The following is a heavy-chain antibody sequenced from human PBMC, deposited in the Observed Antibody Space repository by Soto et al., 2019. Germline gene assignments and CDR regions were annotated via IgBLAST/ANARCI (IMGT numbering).Heavy chain of an antibody. Sequence: EVQLVESGGGLVQPGGSLRLSCAASGFSFSGYAMHWVRQAPGKGLEYVSAISNSGESTYYANSVEGRFTISRDNSRNTLYLRMGSLRAEDMAVYYCVRVGVMRTLDYWGQGTLVTVSS. D-gene: IGHD3-3*01. CDR1: GFSFSGYA. CDR2: ISNSGEST. J-gene: IGHJ4*02. V-gene: IGHV3-64*01. CDR3: VRVGVMRTLDY.